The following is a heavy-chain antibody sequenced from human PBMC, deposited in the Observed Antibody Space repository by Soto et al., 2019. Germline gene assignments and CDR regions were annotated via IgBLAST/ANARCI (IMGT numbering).Heavy chain of an antibody. J-gene: IGHJ4*02. CDR1: GFTFSSYA. CDR2: ISGSGGST. D-gene: IGHD2-2*01. CDR3: AKDPSVVVPAARVY. Sequence: GGSLRLSCAASGFTFSSYAMSWVLQAPGKGLEWVSAISGSGGSTYYADSVKGRFTISRDNSKNTLYLQMNSLRAEDTAVYYCAKDPSVVVPAARVYWGQGTLVTVSS. V-gene: IGHV3-23*01.